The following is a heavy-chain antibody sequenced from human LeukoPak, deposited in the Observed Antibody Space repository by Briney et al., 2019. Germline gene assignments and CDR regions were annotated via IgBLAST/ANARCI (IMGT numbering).Heavy chain of an antibody. Sequence: GGSLRLSCAASGFTFSSYSMNWVRQAPGKGLEWVSSISSSSSYINYADSVKGRFTISRDNSKNTLYLQMNSLRAEDTAVYYCAKGPRYSGSYPPDYWGQGTLVTVSS. CDR2: ISSSSSYI. J-gene: IGHJ4*02. V-gene: IGHV3-21*04. CDR1: GFTFSSYS. CDR3: AKGPRYSGSYPPDY. D-gene: IGHD1-26*01.